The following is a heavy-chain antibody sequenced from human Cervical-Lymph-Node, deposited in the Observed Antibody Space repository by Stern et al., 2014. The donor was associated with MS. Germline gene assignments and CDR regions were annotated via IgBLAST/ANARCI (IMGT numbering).Heavy chain of an antibody. CDR2: ISSYSGST. Sequence: VQLVESGAEVKKPGASVKVSCKASGYTFTSYGISWVRQAPGQGLEWMGVISSYSGSTSYAQKLQGRVTMTRDTSTSTAYMELGRRRSDDTAVYYCARPDYGDYVFYAFDIWGQGTMVTVSS. D-gene: IGHD4-17*01. V-gene: IGHV1-18*04. CDR1: GYTFTSYG. CDR3: ARPDYGDYVFYAFDI. J-gene: IGHJ3*02.